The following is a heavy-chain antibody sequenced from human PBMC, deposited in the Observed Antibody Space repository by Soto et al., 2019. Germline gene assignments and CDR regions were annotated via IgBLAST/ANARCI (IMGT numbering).Heavy chain of an antibody. Sequence: PSETLSLTCTVTGASIRGSYYFWSWIRQPPGEGLEWLGYVYSTGSTYYNPSLKSRISMPVDTSKNQFSLILSSVSAADTAVYYCARGRGRRILPEARYYYGMDVWGQGTTVTVSS. CDR2: VYSTGST. CDR3: ARGRGRRILPEARYYYGMDV. J-gene: IGHJ6*02. CDR1: GASIRGSYYF. D-gene: IGHD2-15*01. V-gene: IGHV4-30-4*08.